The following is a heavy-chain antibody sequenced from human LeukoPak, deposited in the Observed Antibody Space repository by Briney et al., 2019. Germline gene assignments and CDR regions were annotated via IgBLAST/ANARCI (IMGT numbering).Heavy chain of an antibody. D-gene: IGHD5-12*01. J-gene: IGHJ4*02. CDR1: GGSISGYF. CDR3: AREPTRGREPTSGRPLDY. V-gene: IGHV4-4*07. CDR2: IYSSGSN. Sequence: PSETLSLTCTVSGGSISGYFWTWIRQPAGKGLEWIGRIYSSGSNNYNPSLKSRVTMSLDTSKNHFSLNLTSVTAADTAVYYCAREPTRGREPTSGRPLDYWGQGTLVTVSS.